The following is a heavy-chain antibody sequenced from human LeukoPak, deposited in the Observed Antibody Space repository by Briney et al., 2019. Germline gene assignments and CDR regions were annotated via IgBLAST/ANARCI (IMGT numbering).Heavy chain of an antibody. V-gene: IGHV4-4*07. Sequence: SETLSLTCTVSGGSISSYYWSWIRQPAGKGLEWIGRIYTSGSTNYNPSLKSRVTMSVDTSKNQFSLKLSSVTAADTAVYYCAGAPPYGSGSYPFDYWGQGTLVTVSS. CDR2: IYTSGST. J-gene: IGHJ4*02. CDR3: AGAPPYGSGSYPFDY. D-gene: IGHD3-10*01. CDR1: GGSISSYY.